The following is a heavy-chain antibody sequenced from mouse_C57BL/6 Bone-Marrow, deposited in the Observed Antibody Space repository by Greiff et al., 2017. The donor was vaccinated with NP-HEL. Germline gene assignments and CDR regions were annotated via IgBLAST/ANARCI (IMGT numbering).Heavy chain of an antibody. J-gene: IGHJ3*01. Sequence: VQLQQSGAELVRPGTSVKVSCKASGYAFTNYLIEWVKQRPGQGLEWIGVINPGSGGTNYNEKFKGKATLTADKSSSTAYMQLSSLTSEDSAVYFCARKIYYYGFAYWGQGTLVTVSA. D-gene: IGHD1-1*01. V-gene: IGHV1-54*01. CDR2: INPGSGGT. CDR1: GYAFTNYL. CDR3: ARKIYYYGFAY.